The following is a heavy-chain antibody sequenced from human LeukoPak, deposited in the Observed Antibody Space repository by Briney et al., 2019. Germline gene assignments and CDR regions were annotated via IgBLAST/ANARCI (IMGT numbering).Heavy chain of an antibody. V-gene: IGHV3-7*04. Sequence: GGSLRLSCVASGFNFSSFWMTWVRQAPGKGLEWVATIKPDGSDQYYVDSVKGRSTISRDNAKNSVSLQMNSLRVEDTAVYYCARDLDYWGQGTLVTVSS. J-gene: IGHJ4*02. CDR2: IKPDGSDQ. CDR1: GFNFSSFW. CDR3: ARDLDY.